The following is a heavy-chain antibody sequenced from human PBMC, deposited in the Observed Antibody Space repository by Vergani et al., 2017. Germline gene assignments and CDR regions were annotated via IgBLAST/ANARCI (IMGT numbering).Heavy chain of an antibody. V-gene: IGHV4-59*12. CDR1: GGSISSYY. CDR2: IYYSGST. D-gene: IGHD6-19*01. J-gene: IGHJ4*02. CDR3: ARGEGSGWVYYFDY. Sequence: QVQLQESGPGLVKPSETLSLTCTVSGGSISSYYWSWIRQPPGKGLEWIGYIYYSGSTYYNPSLKSRVTISVDTSKNQFSLKLSSVTAADTAVYYCARGEGSGWVYYFDYWGQGTLVTVSS.